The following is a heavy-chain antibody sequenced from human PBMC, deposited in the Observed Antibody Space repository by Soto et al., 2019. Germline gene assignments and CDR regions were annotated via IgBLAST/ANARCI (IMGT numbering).Heavy chain of an antibody. CDR2: MNPNSGNT. Sequence: QVQLVQSGAEVKKPGASVKVSCKASGYTFTTYDINWVRQATGQGLEWMGWMNPNSGNTGYAEKFQGRVTMTRDTSITTAYMELSILTSEDTAIYYCVRGSSSGGWSEVDYWGQGALVTVSS. J-gene: IGHJ4*02. CDR3: VRGSSSGGWSEVDY. CDR1: GYTFTTYD. D-gene: IGHD2-15*01. V-gene: IGHV1-8*01.